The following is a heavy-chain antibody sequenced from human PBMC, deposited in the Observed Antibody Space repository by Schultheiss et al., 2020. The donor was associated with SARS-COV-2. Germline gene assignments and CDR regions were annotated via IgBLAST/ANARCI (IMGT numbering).Heavy chain of an antibody. Sequence: GGSLRLSCAASGFTFSSYGMHWVRQAPGKGLEWVAVIYTGDTIYYADSVKGRFTISRDNAKNSLYLQMNSLRDEDTAVYYCARIMITFGGPSFDYWGQGTLVTVSS. CDR2: IYTGDTI. D-gene: IGHD3-16*01. CDR1: GFTFSSYG. V-gene: IGHV3-NL1*01. J-gene: IGHJ4*02. CDR3: ARIMITFGGPSFDY.